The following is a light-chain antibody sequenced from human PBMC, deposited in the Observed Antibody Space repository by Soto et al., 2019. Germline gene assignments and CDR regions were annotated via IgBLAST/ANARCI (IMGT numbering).Light chain of an antibody. J-gene: IGLJ1*01. Sequence: QSVLTQTRSASWPNGPSVAISYNGTSTDVGGYNYVSWYQQHPGKAPKLMIYEVNKRPSGVPDRFSGSKSGNTASLTVYGHQAEHEAYYYCSSYAVSSNVVGTGTTVTVL. CDR2: EVN. CDR3: SSYAVSSNV. V-gene: IGLV2-8*01. CDR1: STDVGGYNY.